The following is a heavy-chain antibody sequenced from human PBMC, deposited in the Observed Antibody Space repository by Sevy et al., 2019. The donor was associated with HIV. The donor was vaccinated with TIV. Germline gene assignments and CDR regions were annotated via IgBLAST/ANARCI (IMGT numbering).Heavy chain of an antibody. CDR3: ARGAQGALDY. J-gene: IGHJ4*02. V-gene: IGHV3-7*01. D-gene: IGHD1-26*01. CDR2: IKEDGSDK. CDR1: GFSFSDYW. Sequence: GGSLSLSCEASGFSFSDYWMNWVRQAPGRGLEWVANIKEDGSDKNFKDSVKGRLTVSRDNAKNSVFLQLHSLTVEDTAVYYCARGAQGALDYWGQGTQVTVSS.